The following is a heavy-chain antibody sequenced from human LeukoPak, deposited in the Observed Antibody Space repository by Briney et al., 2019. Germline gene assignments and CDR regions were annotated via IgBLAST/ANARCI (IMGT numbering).Heavy chain of an antibody. J-gene: IGHJ4*02. Sequence: GGSLRLSCAASGFAFSSYAMHWVRQAPGKGLEWVAVISYDGSNKYYADSVKGRFTISRDNSKNTLYLQMNGLRAEDTAVYYCARDLGVTTNDYWGQGTLVTVSS. CDR1: GFAFSSYA. CDR3: ARDLGVTTNDY. CDR2: ISYDGSNK. D-gene: IGHD4-17*01. V-gene: IGHV3-30-3*01.